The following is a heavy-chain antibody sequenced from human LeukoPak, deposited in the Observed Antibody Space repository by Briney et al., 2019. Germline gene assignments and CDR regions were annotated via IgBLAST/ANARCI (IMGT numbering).Heavy chain of an antibody. V-gene: IGHV4-59*01. D-gene: IGHD5-18*01. CDR1: GVSISSYY. J-gene: IGHJ6*03. Sequence: SENLSLTCTVSGVSISSYYWSWIRQPPGKGLEWIGYIYYSGSTNYNPSLKSRVTISVDTSKNQFSLKLSSVTAADTAVYYCARVDTAMASRGPAYYYYYYMDVWGKGTTVTVSS. CDR3: ARVDTAMASRGPAYYYYYYMDV. CDR2: IYYSGST.